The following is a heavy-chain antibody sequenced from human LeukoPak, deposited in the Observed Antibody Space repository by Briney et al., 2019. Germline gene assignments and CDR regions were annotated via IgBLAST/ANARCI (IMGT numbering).Heavy chain of an antibody. CDR3: ARDSRSGSYCDY. V-gene: IGHV3-30-3*01. CDR1: GFTFSSYA. Sequence: GSLRLSCAASGFTFSSYAMHWVRQAPGKGLEWVAVISYDGSNKYYADSVKGRFTISRDNSKNTLYLQMNSLRAEDTAVYYCARDSRSGSYCDYWGQGTLVTVS. D-gene: IGHD1-26*01. CDR2: ISYDGSNK. J-gene: IGHJ4*02.